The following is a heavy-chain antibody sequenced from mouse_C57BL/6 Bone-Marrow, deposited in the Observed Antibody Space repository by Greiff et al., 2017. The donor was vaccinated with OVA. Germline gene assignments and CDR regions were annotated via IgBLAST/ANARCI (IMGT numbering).Heavy chain of an antibody. D-gene: IGHD2-14*01. J-gene: IGHJ3*01. Sequence: EVKLMESGGGLVKPGGSLKLSCAASGFTFSDYGMHWVRQAPEKGLEWVAYISSGSSTIYYADTVKGRFTISRDNAKNTLFLQMTSLRSEDTAMYYCARPRDYRAWFAYWGQGTLVTVSA. CDR2: ISSGSSTI. CDR3: ARPRDYRAWFAY. V-gene: IGHV5-17*01. CDR1: GFTFSDYG.